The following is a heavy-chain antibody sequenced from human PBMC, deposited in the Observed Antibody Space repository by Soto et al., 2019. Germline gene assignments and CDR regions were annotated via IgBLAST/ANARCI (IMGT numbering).Heavy chain of an antibody. V-gene: IGHV1-3*01. D-gene: IGHD1-26*01. J-gene: IGHJ2*01. Sequence: KFQGRVTITRDTSASTAYMELSSLRSEDTAVYYCARDRSSYYGNPTPFHLWGRGTLVTVSS. CDR3: ARDRSSYYGNPTPFHL.